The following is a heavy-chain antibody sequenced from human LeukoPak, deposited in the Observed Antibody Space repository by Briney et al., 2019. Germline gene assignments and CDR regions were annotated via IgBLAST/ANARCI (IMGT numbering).Heavy chain of an antibody. CDR3: ARLHYGGNYGYYYYYMDV. V-gene: IGHV4-39*01. Sequence: SETLSLTCTVSGGSISSSSYYWGWVRQPPGKGLEWIGNIYYTGSTYYNPSLKSRVTISVDTSKNQFSLKLSSVTAADTAVYYCARLHYGGNYGYYYYYMDVWGKGTTVTISS. CDR2: IYYTGST. CDR1: GGSISSSSYY. J-gene: IGHJ6*03. D-gene: IGHD4-23*01.